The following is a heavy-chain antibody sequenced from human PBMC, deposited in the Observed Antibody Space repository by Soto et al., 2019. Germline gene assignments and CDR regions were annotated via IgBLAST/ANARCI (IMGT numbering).Heavy chain of an antibody. CDR1: GGSFSGYY. Sequence: QVQLQQWGAGLLKPSETLSLTCAVYGGSFSGYYWSWIRQPPGKGLEWIGEINHSGSTNYNPSLKSRVTISVDTSKTQFSLKLSSVTAADTAVYYCARGGIAAAGTHRHHSWYFDLWGRGTLVTVSS. V-gene: IGHV4-34*01. CDR3: ARGGIAAAGTHRHHSWYFDL. CDR2: INHSGST. D-gene: IGHD6-13*01. J-gene: IGHJ2*01.